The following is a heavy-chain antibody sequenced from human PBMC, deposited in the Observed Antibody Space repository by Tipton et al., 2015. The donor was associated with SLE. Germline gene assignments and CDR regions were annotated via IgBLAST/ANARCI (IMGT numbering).Heavy chain of an antibody. CDR3: ARVSAYYDFWSGYYYYMDV. J-gene: IGHJ6*03. V-gene: IGHV4-4*07. Sequence: TLSLTCTVSGGSMSSYYWSWIRQPAGKGLEWIGRIYTSGSTNYNPSLKSRVTMSVDTSKNQFSLKLSSVTAADTAVYYCARVSAYYDFWSGYYYYMDVWGKGTTVTVSS. D-gene: IGHD3-3*01. CDR2: IYTSGST. CDR1: GGSMSSYY.